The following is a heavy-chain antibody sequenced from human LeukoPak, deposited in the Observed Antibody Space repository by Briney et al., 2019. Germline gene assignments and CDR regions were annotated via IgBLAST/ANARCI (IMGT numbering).Heavy chain of an antibody. J-gene: IGHJ6*03. CDR3: ARTFRGSGSYYGDYYYYYMDV. CDR1: GYTFTGYY. CDR2: INPNSGGT. D-gene: IGHD3-10*01. Sequence: ASVKVSCKASGYTFTGYYMHWVRQAPGQGLEWMGWINPNSGGTNYAQKFQGRVTMTRDTSISTAYMELSRLRSDDTAVYYCARTFRGSGSYYGDYYYYYMDVWGKGTTVTISS. V-gene: IGHV1-2*02.